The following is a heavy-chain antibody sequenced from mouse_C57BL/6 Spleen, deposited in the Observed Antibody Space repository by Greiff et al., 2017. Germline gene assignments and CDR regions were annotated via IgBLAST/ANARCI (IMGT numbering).Heavy chain of an antibody. V-gene: IGHV1-69*01. D-gene: IGHD2-1*01. CDR2: IDPSDSYT. Sequence: QVQLQQPGAELVMPGASVKLSCKASGYTFTSYWMHWVKQRPGQGLEWIGEIDPSDSYTNYNQKFKGKSTLTVDKSSSTAYMQLSSLTSADSAVYYCARGAVYYPFAYWGQGTLVTVSA. CDR1: GYTFTSYW. CDR3: ARGAVYYPFAY. J-gene: IGHJ3*01.